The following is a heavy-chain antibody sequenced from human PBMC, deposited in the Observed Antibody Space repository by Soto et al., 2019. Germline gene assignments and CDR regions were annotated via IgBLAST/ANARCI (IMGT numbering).Heavy chain of an antibody. D-gene: IGHD6-19*01. CDR2: INAGNGNT. CDR3: ARVSGWYHLDY. J-gene: IGHJ4*02. CDR1: GYSFTSYA. Sequence: QVELVQSGAEEKKPGASVKVSCKASGYSFTSYAMHWVRQAPGQRLKWMGWINAGNGNTKYSQKFQGRVTITRDTSASTSYMELSSLRSEGTAVYYCARVSGWYHLDYWGQGTLVTVS. V-gene: IGHV1-3*05.